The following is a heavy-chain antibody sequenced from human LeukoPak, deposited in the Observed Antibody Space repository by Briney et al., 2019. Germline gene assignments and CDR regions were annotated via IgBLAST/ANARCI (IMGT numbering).Heavy chain of an antibody. CDR1: CYTYNTYG. CDR3: AKLPLGYRSGTGCLD. D-gene: IGHD2-2*01. V-gene: IGHV1-18*01. Sequence: ASVKVSCKASCYTYNTYGSSWVRQAPGHGLEWMGWISSSTGNTKYAQKLQGRVTMTTDTSTSTAYFELRSLRSDDAAVYYCAKLPLGYRSGTGCLDWGQGTLVTVSS. J-gene: IGHJ4*02. CDR2: ISSSTGNT.